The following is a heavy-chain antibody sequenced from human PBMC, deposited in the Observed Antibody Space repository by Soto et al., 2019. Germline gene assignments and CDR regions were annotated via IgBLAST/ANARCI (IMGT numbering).Heavy chain of an antibody. CDR2: ISSSTSTT. J-gene: IGHJ4*02. V-gene: IGHV3-48*01. D-gene: IGHD4-17*01. Sequence: EVQLVESGGGLVQPGGSLRLSCAASGFTFSSYRMNWVRQAPGKGLEWISYISSSTSTTYHADAVKGRFTISRDNANNSLYLQMNSLRAEDTAVYYCARDAYGDYLFDYWGQGTLVTVSS. CDR1: GFTFSSYR. CDR3: ARDAYGDYLFDY.